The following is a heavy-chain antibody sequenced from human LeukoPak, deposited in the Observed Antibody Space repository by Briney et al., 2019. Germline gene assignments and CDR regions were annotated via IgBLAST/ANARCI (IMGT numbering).Heavy chain of an antibody. V-gene: IGHV3-66*01. CDR1: EFSVGSNY. CDR2: IYSGGST. Sequence: GGSLRLSCAASEFSVGSNYMSWVRQAPGKGLEWVSVIYSGGSTYYADSVKGRFTISRDNSKNTLYLQMNSLRAEDTAVYYCARAHSEVGDWFDPWGQGTLVTVSS. CDR3: ARAHSEVGDWFDP. J-gene: IGHJ5*02. D-gene: IGHD1-26*01.